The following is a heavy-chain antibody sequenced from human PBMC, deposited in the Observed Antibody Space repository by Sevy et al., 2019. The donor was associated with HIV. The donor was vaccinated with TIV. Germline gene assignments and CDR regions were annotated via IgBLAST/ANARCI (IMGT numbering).Heavy chain of an antibody. Sequence: GGSLRLSCAASGFTFSSYWMHWVRQAPGKGLVWVSRINSDGSSTSYADSVKGRFTISRDNAKNTLYLQMNSLRAEDTAVYYCARETYYYDRSGYYYSDAFDIWGQGTMVTVSS. CDR1: GFTFSSYW. D-gene: IGHD3-22*01. CDR2: INSDGSST. V-gene: IGHV3-74*01. J-gene: IGHJ3*02. CDR3: ARETYYYDRSGYYYSDAFDI.